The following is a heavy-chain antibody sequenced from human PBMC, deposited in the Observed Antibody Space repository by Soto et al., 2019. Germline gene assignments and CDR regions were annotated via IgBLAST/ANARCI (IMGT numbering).Heavy chain of an antibody. CDR3: ARGNYYDSSGYYYFDY. J-gene: IGHJ4*02. V-gene: IGHV4-34*01. Sequence: SETLSLTCAVYGGSFSGYYWSWIPQPPGKGLEWIGEINHSGSTNYNPSLKSRVTISVDTSKNQFSLKLSSVTAADTAVYYCARGNYYDSSGYYYFDYWGQGTLVTSPQ. CDR1: GGSFSGYY. CDR2: INHSGST. D-gene: IGHD3-22*01.